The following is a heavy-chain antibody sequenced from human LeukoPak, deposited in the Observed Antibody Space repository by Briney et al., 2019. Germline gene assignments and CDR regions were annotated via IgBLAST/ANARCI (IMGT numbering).Heavy chain of an antibody. J-gene: IGHJ6*04. CDR3: ARSPRSLRFLEWLFPVDV. Sequence: PSETLSLTCTVSGGSISSSSYYWGWIRQPPGKGLEWIGTIYYSGSTYYNPSLKSRVTISVDTSKNQFSLKLSSVTAADTAVYYCARSPRSLRFLEWLFPVDVWGKGTTVTVSS. CDR2: IYYSGST. D-gene: IGHD3-3*01. CDR1: GGSISSSSYY. V-gene: IGHV4-39*01.